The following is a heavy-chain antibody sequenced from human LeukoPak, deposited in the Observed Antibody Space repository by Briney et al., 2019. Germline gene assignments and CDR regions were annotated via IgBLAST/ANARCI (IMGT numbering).Heavy chain of an antibody. D-gene: IGHD1-1*01. Sequence: SETLSLTCTVSGGSISSYYWSWIRQPPGKGLEWIGYIYYSGSTNYNPSLKSRVTISVDTSKNQFSLKLSSVTAADTAVYYCARLRGRTGTTDWFDPWGQGTLVTVSS. CDR2: IYYSGST. CDR1: GGSISSYY. J-gene: IGHJ5*02. V-gene: IGHV4-59*01. CDR3: ARLRGRTGTTDWFDP.